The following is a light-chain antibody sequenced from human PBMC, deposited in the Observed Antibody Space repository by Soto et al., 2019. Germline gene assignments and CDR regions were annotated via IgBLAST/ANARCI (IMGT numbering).Light chain of an antibody. CDR2: LAS. J-gene: IGKJ1*01. Sequence: VMTQSPATLSVSPGERAALSCRASQSVSTNLAWYQQKPGQPPRLLIYLASTRATAVPARFTAGGSGTEFTLTISSLQSDDLAVYYCQQYDKWPRTFGLGTKVEIK. CDR3: QQYDKWPRT. V-gene: IGKV3-15*01. CDR1: QSVSTN.